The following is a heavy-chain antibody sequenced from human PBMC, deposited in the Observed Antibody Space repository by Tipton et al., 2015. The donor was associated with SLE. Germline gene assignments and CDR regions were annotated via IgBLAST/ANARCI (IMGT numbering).Heavy chain of an antibody. CDR2: ISASGYKT. D-gene: IGHD2-15*01. J-gene: IGHJ3*02. CDR3: ARKTAYCSGADCYIDAFDI. V-gene: IGHV3-23*01. CDR1: GFTFSRHA. Sequence: GSLRLSCAASGFTFSRHAMTWVRQAPGKGLEWVSGISASGYKTHYADSVKGRLTISRDNSKNTLLLQLNSLRAEDTAVYYCARKTAYCSGADCYIDAFDIWGQGTMVIVSS.